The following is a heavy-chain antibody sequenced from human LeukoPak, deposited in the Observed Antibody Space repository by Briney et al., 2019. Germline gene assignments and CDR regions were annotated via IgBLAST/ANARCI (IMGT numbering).Heavy chain of an antibody. J-gene: IGHJ3*02. D-gene: IGHD2-21*02. CDR3: ATPPGAYSGGDCSIRGGHDAFDI. Sequence: GASVKVSCKASGYTFTGYYMHWVRQAPGQGLEWMGRINPNSGGTNYAQKFQGRVTMTRDTSISTAYMELSRLRSDDTAVYYCATPPGAYSGGDCSIRGGHDAFDIWGQGTMVTVSS. CDR1: GYTFTGYY. V-gene: IGHV1-2*06. CDR2: INPNSGGT.